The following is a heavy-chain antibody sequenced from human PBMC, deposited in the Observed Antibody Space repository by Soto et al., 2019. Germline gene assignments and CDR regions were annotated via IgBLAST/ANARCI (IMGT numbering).Heavy chain of an antibody. J-gene: IGHJ1*01. CDR1: GFTFSTHA. Sequence: QVQLVESGGGVVQPGRSLRLSCAASGFTFSTHAMHWVRQAPGKGLECVAIVSFDGSNKYYADSVKGRFTISRDNSKNTLYLQLTGLTPENTAFYHCARDQTVITTAGGARIEHGGQGTLVTVSS. CDR3: ARDQTVITTAGGARIEH. V-gene: IGHV3-30-3*01. CDR2: VSFDGSNK. D-gene: IGHD6-13*01.